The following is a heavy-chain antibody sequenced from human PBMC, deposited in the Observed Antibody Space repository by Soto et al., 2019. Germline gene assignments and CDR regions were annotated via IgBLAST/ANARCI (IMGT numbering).Heavy chain of an antibody. V-gene: IGHV4-30-2*01. D-gene: IGHD3-22*01. CDR3: ARTMVYYDSSGYYPYYFDY. Sequence: SETLSLTCAVSGGSISSGGYSWRWIRQPPGKGLEWIGYIYHSGSTYYNPSLKSRVTISVDRSKNQFSLKLSSVTAADTAVYYCARTMVYYDSSGYYPYYFDYWGQGTLVTVSS. J-gene: IGHJ4*02. CDR2: IYHSGST. CDR1: GGSISSGGYS.